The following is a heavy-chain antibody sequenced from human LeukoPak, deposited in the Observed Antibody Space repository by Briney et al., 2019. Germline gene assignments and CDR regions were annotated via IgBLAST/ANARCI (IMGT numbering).Heavy chain of an antibody. CDR2: ISCCSGST. CDR3: AKDIEQQLDTYYFDY. Sequence: GGSLRLSCAASGFTFSSYAMSWVRQAPGKGLEWVSTISCCSGSTYYADSVKGRFTISRDSSKNTLYLQMNSLRAGDTAVYYCAKDIEQQLDTYYFDYWGQGTLVTVSS. D-gene: IGHD6-13*01. V-gene: IGHV3-23*01. CDR1: GFTFSSYA. J-gene: IGHJ4*02.